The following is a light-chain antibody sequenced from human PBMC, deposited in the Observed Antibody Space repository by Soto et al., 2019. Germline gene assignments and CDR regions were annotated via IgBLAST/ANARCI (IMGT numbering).Light chain of an antibody. Sequence: EIVMTQSPATLSVSPGERATLSCRASQSVSSYLAWYQQKPGQAPRLLIYDASNTATGIPARFSGSGSGTDFTLTISSLEPEDFAVYYCQQRSNWTLTFGGGTKVDNK. J-gene: IGKJ4*01. CDR1: QSVSSY. CDR2: DAS. CDR3: QQRSNWTLT. V-gene: IGKV3-11*01.